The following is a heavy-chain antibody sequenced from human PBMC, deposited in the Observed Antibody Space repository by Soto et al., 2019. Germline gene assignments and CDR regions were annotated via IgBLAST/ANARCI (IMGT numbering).Heavy chain of an antibody. D-gene: IGHD2-15*01. J-gene: IGHJ4*02. V-gene: IGHV4-30-2*06. CDR3: ARDLCGGGSCNVAY. CDR2: ISYIGVT. Sequence: PSQTLCLTCAVSGGSISTTGSSWMWIRQSPGKGLEWLGYISYIGVTYYNPSLKIGGSMSLDRSKNQFSLGLNSVTAAETALYYCARDLCGGGSCNVAYWGQGAPVAVS. CDR1: GGSISTTGSS.